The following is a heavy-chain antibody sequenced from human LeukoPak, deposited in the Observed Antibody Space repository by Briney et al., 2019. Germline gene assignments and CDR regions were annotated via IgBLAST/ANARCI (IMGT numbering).Heavy chain of an antibody. CDR3: AGGLSYSYSSDYYYYGMDV. V-gene: IGHV4-59*01. CDR1: GGSISSYY. J-gene: IGHJ6*02. D-gene: IGHD5-18*01. Sequence: SETLSLTCTVSGGSISSYYWSWIRQPPGKGLEWVGYIYYSGSTNYNPSLKSRVTISVDTSKNQFSLKLSSVTAADTAVYYCAGGLSYSYSSDYYYYGMDVWGQGTTVTVSS. CDR2: IYYSGST.